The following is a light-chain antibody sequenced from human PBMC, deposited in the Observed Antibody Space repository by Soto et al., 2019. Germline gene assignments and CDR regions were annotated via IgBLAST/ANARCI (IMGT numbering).Light chain of an antibody. CDR1: QGIRSE. Sequence: AIQMTQSPSSLSASVGDRVTITCRASQGIRSELGWYQQKPGKAPNLLIYTASTLQSGVPSRFSGSGSGTDFTLTISSLQPDDFATYYCQQYSTYPWTFGQGTKVDI. V-gene: IGKV1-6*01. CDR2: TAS. J-gene: IGKJ1*01. CDR3: QQYSTYPWT.